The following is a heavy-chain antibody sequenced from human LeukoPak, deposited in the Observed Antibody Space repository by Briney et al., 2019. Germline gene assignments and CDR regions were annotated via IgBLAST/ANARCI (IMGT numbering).Heavy chain of an antibody. CDR2: IYSGGSP. D-gene: IGHD4-11*01. Sequence: PGGSLRLSCAASGFTFSRYWMSWVRQAPGKGLEWVSVIYSGGSPYYADSVKGRFTISRDNSKNTLYLQMNSLRAEDTAVYYCARVVDHDYSDYYLDYWGQGTLVTVSS. CDR3: ARVVDHDYSDYYLDY. CDR1: GFTFSRYW. J-gene: IGHJ4*02. V-gene: IGHV3-53*01.